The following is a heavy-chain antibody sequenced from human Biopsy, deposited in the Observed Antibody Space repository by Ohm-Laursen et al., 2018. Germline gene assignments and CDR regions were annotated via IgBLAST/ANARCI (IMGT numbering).Heavy chain of an antibody. J-gene: IGHJ4*02. CDR3: ARGSNDFGGLCFPR. CDR2: ISYTGYT. V-gene: IGHV4-59*11. D-gene: IGHD4-23*01. Sequence: TLSLTCTLSGGSFTGHYWSWIRQPPGKGLEGVGHISYTGYTSYNASLKSRVTISVDTSRNHFSLRLSSLTAADTAVYYCARGSNDFGGLCFPRWGQGTLLTVSS. CDR1: GGSFTGHY.